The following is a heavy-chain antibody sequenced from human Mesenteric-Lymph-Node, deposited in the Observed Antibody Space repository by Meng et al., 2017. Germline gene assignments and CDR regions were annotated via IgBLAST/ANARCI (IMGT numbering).Heavy chain of an antibody. J-gene: IGHJ5*02. V-gene: IGHV1-8*02. CDR2: MNPNSGNT. Sequence: QGQLVQSGAEVKKPGASVNVSCRASGYTFTSYGISWVRQATGQGLEWMGWMNPNSGNTGYAQKFQGRVTMTRNTSISTAYMELSSLRSEDTAVYYCARRSSSWYEWFDPWGQGTLVTVSS. CDR1: GYTFTSYG. CDR3: ARRSSSWYEWFDP. D-gene: IGHD6-13*01.